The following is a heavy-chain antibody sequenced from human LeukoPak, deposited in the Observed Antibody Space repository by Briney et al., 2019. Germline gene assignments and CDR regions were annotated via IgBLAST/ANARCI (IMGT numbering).Heavy chain of an antibody. CDR3: ARVPAAKSFSWYFDL. CDR2: ISGSSNYI. V-gene: IGHV3-21*01. D-gene: IGHD2-2*01. CDR1: GFTFSSYN. Sequence: GGSLRLSCAASGFTFSSYNMNWVRQAPGKGLEWVSSISGSSNYIYYADSVEGRFTISRDNAKNSLYLQMNSLRAEDTAVYYCARVPAAKSFSWYFDLWGRGTLVTVSS. J-gene: IGHJ2*01.